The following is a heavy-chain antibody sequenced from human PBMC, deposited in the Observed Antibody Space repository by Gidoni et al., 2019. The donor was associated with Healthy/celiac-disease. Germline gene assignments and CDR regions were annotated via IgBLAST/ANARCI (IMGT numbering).Heavy chain of an antibody. CDR1: GFPCSDYY. J-gene: IGHJ4*02. CDR2: ISSSSSTI. V-gene: IGHV3-11*01. D-gene: IGHD1-1*01. Sequence: QVQLVESGGGLVKPGGSLRLSCAASGFPCSDYYMSWIRQAPGKGLEWVSYISSSSSTIFYADAVKGRFSISRDNANNSLYLQMNSLRAEDTAVYYCARDLGLERPDHNFDYWGQGTLVTVSS. CDR3: ARDLGLERPDHNFDY.